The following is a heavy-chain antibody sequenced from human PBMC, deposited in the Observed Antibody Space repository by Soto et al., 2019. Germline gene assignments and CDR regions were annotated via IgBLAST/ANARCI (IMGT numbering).Heavy chain of an antibody. CDR3: AKSPDYHHYLDV. Sequence: GGSLRLSCAASGFTFSNYAMTWVRQAPGKGLEWVSAITGSGVSTYYADSVKGRFTISRDNSRNTLSLQMNSLRVEDTAVYYCAKSPDYHHYLDVWGKGTTVTVSS. CDR2: ITGSGVST. J-gene: IGHJ6*03. V-gene: IGHV3-23*01. CDR1: GFTFSNYA.